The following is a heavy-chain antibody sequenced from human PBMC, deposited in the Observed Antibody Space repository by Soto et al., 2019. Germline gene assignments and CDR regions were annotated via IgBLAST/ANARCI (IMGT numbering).Heavy chain of an antibody. CDR2: IGAARDP. CDR3: ATAHTGRLPRRADYYCAMDV. V-gene: IGHV3-13*05. J-gene: IGHJ6*02. CDR1: GFTFSNFD. D-gene: IGHD2-15*01. Sequence: GGSLRLSCATSGFTFSNFDMHWVRQVPGKGLEWVSAIGAARDPYYLGSVKGRFTISRENAKNSVYLQMNGLRAGDSAVYYCATAHTGRLPRRADYYCAMDVWGQGTTVTVSS.